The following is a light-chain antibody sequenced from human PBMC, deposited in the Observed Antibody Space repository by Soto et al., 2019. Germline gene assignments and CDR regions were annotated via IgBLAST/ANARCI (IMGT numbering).Light chain of an antibody. Sequence: EIVMTQSPATLSVSPGERATLSCRASQRVSSNLAWYQQKPGQAPRLLIYGASNRATGIPARFSGSGSGTDFTLTISRLEPEDFAVYYCQQRSNWPITFGQGTRLEIK. CDR3: QQRSNWPIT. CDR2: GAS. V-gene: IGKV3-11*01. CDR1: QRVSSN. J-gene: IGKJ5*01.